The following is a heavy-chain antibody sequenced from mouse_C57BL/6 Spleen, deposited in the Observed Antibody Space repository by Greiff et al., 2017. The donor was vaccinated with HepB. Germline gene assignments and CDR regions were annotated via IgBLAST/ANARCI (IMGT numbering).Heavy chain of an antibody. CDR1: GYAFTNYL. Sequence: QVQLQQSGAELVRPGTSVKVSCKASGYAFTNYLIEWVKQRPGQGLEWIGVINPGSGGTNYNEKFKGKATLTADKSSSTAYMQLSSLTSEDSAVYFCARSGIVITTVVATPYFDYWGQGTTLTVSS. CDR2: INPGSGGT. D-gene: IGHD1-1*01. J-gene: IGHJ2*01. V-gene: IGHV1-54*01. CDR3: ARSGIVITTVVATPYFDY.